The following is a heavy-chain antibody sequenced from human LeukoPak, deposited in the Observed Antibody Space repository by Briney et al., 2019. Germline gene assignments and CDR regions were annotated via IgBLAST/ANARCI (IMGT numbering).Heavy chain of an antibody. J-gene: IGHJ4*02. Sequence: SVKVSCKASGGTFSSYAISWVRQAPGQGLEWMGGIIPIFGTANYAQKFQGRVTITADESTSTAYMELSSLRSEDTAVYYCARVVDYGDPTFDYWGQGTLVTVSS. CDR3: ARVVDYGDPTFDY. CDR2: IIPIFGTA. CDR1: GGTFSSYA. D-gene: IGHD4-17*01. V-gene: IGHV1-69*13.